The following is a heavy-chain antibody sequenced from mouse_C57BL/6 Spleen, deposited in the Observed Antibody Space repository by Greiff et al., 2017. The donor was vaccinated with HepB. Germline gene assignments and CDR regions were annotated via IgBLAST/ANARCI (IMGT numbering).Heavy chain of an antibody. CDR1: GYAFSSSW. Sequence: VQLQQSGPELVKPGASVKISCKASGYAFSSSWMNWVKQRPGKGLEWIGRIYPGDGDTNYNGKFKGKATLTAVKSSSTAYMQLSSLTSEDSAVYFCASRARNDYDVGDYWGQGTTLTVSS. D-gene: IGHD2-4*01. CDR3: ASRARNDYDVGDY. V-gene: IGHV1-82*01. J-gene: IGHJ2*01. CDR2: IYPGDGDT.